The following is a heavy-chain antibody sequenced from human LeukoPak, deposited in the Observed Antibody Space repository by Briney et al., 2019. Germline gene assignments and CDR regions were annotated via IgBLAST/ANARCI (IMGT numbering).Heavy chain of an antibody. J-gene: IGHJ4*02. V-gene: IGHV4-4*09. Sequence: PSETLSLTCTVSGGSLSSYYWSWIRQPPGKGLEWIGYIYASGSTNYNPSLKSRVSISVDTSKNQFSLKLNSVTAADTAVYYCARSGGYSSPFAFWGQGSLVTVSS. CDR2: IYASGST. CDR1: GGSLSSYY. CDR3: ARSGGYSSPFAF. D-gene: IGHD3-10*01.